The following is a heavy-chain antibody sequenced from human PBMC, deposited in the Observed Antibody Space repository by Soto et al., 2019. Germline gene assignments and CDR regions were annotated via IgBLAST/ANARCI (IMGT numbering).Heavy chain of an antibody. J-gene: IGHJ5*02. Sequence: LSLTCTVSGGSIRSYYWSWIRQPPGKGLEWIGYIYYSGSTNYNPSLKSRVTISVDTSKNQFSLKLSSVTAADTAVYYCAREISGGYDHLYNWFDPWGQGTLVTVSS. CDR3: AREISGGYDHLYNWFDP. V-gene: IGHV4-59*01. CDR1: GGSIRSYY. CDR2: IYYSGST. D-gene: IGHD5-12*01.